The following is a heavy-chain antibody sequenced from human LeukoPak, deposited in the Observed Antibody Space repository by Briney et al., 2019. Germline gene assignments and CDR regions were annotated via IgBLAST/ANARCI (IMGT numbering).Heavy chain of an antibody. J-gene: IGHJ4*02. D-gene: IGHD2-15*01. Sequence: GRSLRLSCAASGFIFSNYNMNWVRQAPGKGLEWVSYVSSSSSTINYADSVKGRFTISRDNAKNSLSLQMNSLRAEDTAVYYCARGRGSGNRFDYWGQGTLVTVPS. V-gene: IGHV3-48*01. CDR1: GFIFSNYN. CDR2: VSSSSSTI. CDR3: ARGRGSGNRFDY.